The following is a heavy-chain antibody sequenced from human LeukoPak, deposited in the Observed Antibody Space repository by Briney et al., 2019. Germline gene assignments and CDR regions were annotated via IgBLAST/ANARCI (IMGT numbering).Heavy chain of an antibody. V-gene: IGHV1-69*06. CDR1: GGTFSSYA. J-gene: IGHJ6*03. CDR2: IIPIFGTA. CDR3: ARPLTPRPHYYCYYYMDV. D-gene: IGHD4-23*01. Sequence: SVKVSCKSSGGTFSSYAISWVRQAPGQGLEWMGGIIPIFGTANYAQKFQGRVTITADKSTSTAYMELSNLRSEDTAVYYCARPLTPRPHYYCYYYMDVWGKGTKVTVSS.